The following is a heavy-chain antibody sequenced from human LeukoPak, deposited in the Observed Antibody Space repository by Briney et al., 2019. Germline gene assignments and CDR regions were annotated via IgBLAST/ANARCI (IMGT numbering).Heavy chain of an antibody. Sequence: GGSLRLSCAASGFSFSSYAMNWVRQAPGKGLEWVSYISSSSSTIYYAESVKGRFTMSRDNSKNTLYLQMNSLRAEDTAVYYCAKDTIAVAGGLGAFDIWGQGTMVTVSS. D-gene: IGHD6-19*01. J-gene: IGHJ3*02. V-gene: IGHV3-48*01. CDR2: ISSSSSTI. CDR1: GFSFSSYA. CDR3: AKDTIAVAGGLGAFDI.